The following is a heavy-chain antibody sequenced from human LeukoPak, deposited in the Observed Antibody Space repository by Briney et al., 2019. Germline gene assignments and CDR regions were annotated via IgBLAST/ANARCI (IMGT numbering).Heavy chain of an antibody. CDR2: ISGGTT. CDR1: GFTISSYG. J-gene: IGHJ4*02. CDR3: AKSVYGSGNY. Sequence: GGSLRLSCAASGFTISSYGMSWVRQALGKGLEWVSSISGGTTYYADSVKGRFTISRDNSKNIVSLQMNSLRAEDTAVYYCAKSVYGSGNYWGQGTLVTVSS. V-gene: IGHV3-23*01. D-gene: IGHD3-10*01.